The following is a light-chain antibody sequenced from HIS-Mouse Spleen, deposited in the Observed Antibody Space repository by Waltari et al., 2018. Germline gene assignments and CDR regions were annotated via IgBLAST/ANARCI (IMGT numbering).Light chain of an antibody. Sequence: QSALTQPASVSGSPGQSITISCTGPRSDGGSYHFVSWYQQHPGKAPKLMIYEGSKRPSGVSNRFSGSKSGNTASLTISGLQAEDEADYYCCSYAGSSTWVFGGGTKLTVL. CDR2: EGS. J-gene: IGLJ3*02. CDR3: CSYAGSSTWV. CDR1: RSDGGSYHF. V-gene: IGLV2-23*01.